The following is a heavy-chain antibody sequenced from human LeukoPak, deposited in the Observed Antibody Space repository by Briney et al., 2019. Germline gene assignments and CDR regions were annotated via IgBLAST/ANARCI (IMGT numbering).Heavy chain of an antibody. J-gene: IGHJ4*02. CDR3: ARDPEMATISGDY. CDR1: GFTFSSYS. D-gene: IGHD5-24*01. Sequence: PGGSLRLSCAASGFTFSSYSMNWVRQAPGKGLEWVSYISSSSSTIYYADSVKGRFTISRDNAKNSLYLQMNSLRAEDTAVYYCARDPEMATISGDYWGQGTLVTVSS. CDR2: ISSSSSTI. V-gene: IGHV3-48*04.